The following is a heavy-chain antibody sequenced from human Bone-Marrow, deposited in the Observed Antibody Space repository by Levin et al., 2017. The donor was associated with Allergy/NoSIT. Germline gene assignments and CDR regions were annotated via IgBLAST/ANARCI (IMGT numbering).Heavy chain of an antibody. J-gene: IGHJ6*02. CDR2: ISYDGTNK. V-gene: IGHV3-30*04. D-gene: IGHD4-11*01. Sequence: GGSLRLSCAASGFSLSHYAIHWVRQAPGKGLEWLAMISYDGTNKYYSESVKGRFTISRDDSKDTVYLQLNSLRGDDTAVYYCARPMLAYSNFPPYDYYGLAVWGQGTTVTVSS. CDR1: GFSLSHYA. CDR3: ARPMLAYSNFPPYDYYGLAV.